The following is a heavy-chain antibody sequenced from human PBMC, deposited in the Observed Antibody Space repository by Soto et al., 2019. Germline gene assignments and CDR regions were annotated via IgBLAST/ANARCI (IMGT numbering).Heavy chain of an antibody. CDR3: ETEFPDYESSDSYFDY. J-gene: IGHJ4*02. Sequence: SQSFTLAGDISGESVSGNTAACNWIRKYPSRGLEWLGRPYYRSKWYNDYAVSVKSRITVTPDTSKNQFSLNLNSVTPEDTAVYYCETEFPDYESSDSYFDYCGQGALVPVFS. V-gene: IGHV6-1*01. CDR2: PYYRSKWYN. D-gene: IGHD3-22*01. CDR1: GESVSGNTAA.